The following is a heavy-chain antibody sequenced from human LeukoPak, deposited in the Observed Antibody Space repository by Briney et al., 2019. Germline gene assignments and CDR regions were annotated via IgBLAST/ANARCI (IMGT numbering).Heavy chain of an antibody. Sequence: PGGSLRLSCAASGFTFSTYEMNWVRQAPGKGLEWVSFISSSGSTIYYADSLKGRFTISRDNAKNSLYLQMNSLTAEDTAVYYCARDRLHYGEYEKTFDYWGQGTLVTVSS. V-gene: IGHV3-48*03. CDR1: GFTFSTYE. CDR2: ISSSGSTI. J-gene: IGHJ4*02. CDR3: ARDRLHYGEYEKTFDY. D-gene: IGHD4-17*01.